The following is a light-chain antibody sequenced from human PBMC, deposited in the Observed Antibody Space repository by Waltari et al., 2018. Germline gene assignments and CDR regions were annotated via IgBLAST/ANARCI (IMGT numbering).Light chain of an antibody. Sequence: QAGLTQPPSVSKGLSQTATLTCTGNINNVGNQGAAWLQQHQGHPPKLLSYRNNNRPSGISERLSASRSGNTASLTITGLQPEDEADYYCSAWDSSLSAVVFGGGTKLTVL. CDR1: INNVGNQG. CDR3: SAWDSSLSAVV. V-gene: IGLV10-54*01. J-gene: IGLJ2*01. CDR2: RNN.